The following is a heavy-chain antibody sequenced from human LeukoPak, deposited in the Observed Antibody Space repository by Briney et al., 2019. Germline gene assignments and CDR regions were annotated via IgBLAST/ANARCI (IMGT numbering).Heavy chain of an antibody. CDR1: GGSISDSIHS. V-gene: IGHV4-39*01. CDR3: ARYRYDSNWFDP. D-gene: IGHD3-16*02. CDR2: IYSSGTT. J-gene: IGHJ5*02. Sequence: SETLSLTCTVSGGSISDSIHSWVWIRQPPGKGLEWIGSIYSSGTTYYNPSLKTRATVFVDTSKNQFSLKLRSVTAADTAVYYCARYRYDSNWFDPWGQGTLVTVSS.